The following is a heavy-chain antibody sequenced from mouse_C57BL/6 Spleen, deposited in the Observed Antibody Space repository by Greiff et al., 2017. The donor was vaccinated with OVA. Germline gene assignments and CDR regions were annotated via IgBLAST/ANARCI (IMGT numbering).Heavy chain of an antibody. CDR2: IYPSDSET. Sequence: VQLQQPGAELVRPGSSVKLSCKASGYTFTSYWLDWVKQRPGQGLEWIGNIYPSDSETHYNQKFKDKATLTVDKSSSTAYMQLSSLTSEDSAVYYCARSPYDPRGYWGQGTTLTVSS. V-gene: IGHV1-61*01. J-gene: IGHJ2*01. CDR3: ARSPYDPRGY. D-gene: IGHD2-3*01. CDR1: GYTFTSYW.